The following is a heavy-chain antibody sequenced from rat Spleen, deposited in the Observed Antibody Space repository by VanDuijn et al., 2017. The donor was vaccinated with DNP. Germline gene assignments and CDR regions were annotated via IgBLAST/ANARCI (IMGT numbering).Heavy chain of an antibody. CDR3: TTHGSIATISTGAMDV. CDR1: GFTFSDYS. J-gene: IGHJ4*01. D-gene: IGHD1-2*01. V-gene: IGHV5S10*01. CDR2: IVYDGSST. Sequence: EVQLVKSGGGLVQPGRSLKLSCAASGFTFSDYSMAWVRQAPKEGLEWVATIVYDGSSTFYGDSVTGRFTISRDNAKSTLYLQMDSLRSEDTATYYCTTHGSIATISTGAMDVWGQGTSVTVSS.